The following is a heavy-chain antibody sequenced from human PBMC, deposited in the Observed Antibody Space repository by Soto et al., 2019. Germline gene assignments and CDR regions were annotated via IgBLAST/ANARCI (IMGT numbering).Heavy chain of an antibody. J-gene: IGHJ6*02. CDR1: GFTFSGYW. V-gene: IGHV3-7*03. CDR2: IKEDGSEK. Sequence: PGGSLRLSCAASGFTFSGYWMTWVRQAPGKGLEWVGNIKEDGSEKYYVKSVKGRFTISRDNAKNSLYLQMNSLEAEDTSVYYCARVHGYYGMDVWGQGTTVTVSS. CDR3: ARVHGYYGMDV.